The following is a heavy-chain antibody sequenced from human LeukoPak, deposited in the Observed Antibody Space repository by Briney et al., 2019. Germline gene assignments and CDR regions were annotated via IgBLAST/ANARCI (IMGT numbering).Heavy chain of an antibody. CDR2: INHSGST. V-gene: IGHV4-34*01. CDR3: ARVGDGYNHYHLDY. J-gene: IGHJ4*02. Sequence: SETLSLTCAVYGGSFSGYYWSWTRQPPGKGLEWIGEINHSGSTNYNPSLKSRVTISVDTSKNQFSLKLSSVTAADTAVYYCARVGDGYNHYHLDYWGQGTLVTVSS. CDR1: GGSFSGYY. D-gene: IGHD4-4*01.